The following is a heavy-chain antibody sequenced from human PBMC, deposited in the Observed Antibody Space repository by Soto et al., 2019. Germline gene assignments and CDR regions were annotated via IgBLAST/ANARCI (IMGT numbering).Heavy chain of an antibody. CDR2: ISYSGST. CDR3: ASPSNWDDFLDAFDI. Sequence: QLQLQESGPGLVKPSETLSLTCTVSGASISSINYYWGWMRQPPGRGLEWIGSISYSGSTHYNPSLKSRVTIPVATSKNQFSQKLSSVTAADTVFYYWASPSNWDDFLDAFDIWVQGTMATVSS. J-gene: IGHJ3*02. CDR1: GASISSINYY. D-gene: IGHD1-1*01. V-gene: IGHV4-39*01.